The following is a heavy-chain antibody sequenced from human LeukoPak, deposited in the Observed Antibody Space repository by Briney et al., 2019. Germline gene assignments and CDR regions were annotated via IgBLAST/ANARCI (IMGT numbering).Heavy chain of an antibody. CDR2: IYTSGST. CDR3: ARDRGHYYGSGSYSLSGWFDP. CDR1: GGSISSYY. V-gene: IGHV4-4*07. J-gene: IGHJ5*02. D-gene: IGHD3-10*01. Sequence: PSETLSLTCTVSGGSISSYYWSWIRQPAGKGLEWIGRIYTSGSTNYNPSLKSRVTMSVDTSKNQFSLKLSSVTAADTAVYYCARDRGHYYGSGSYSLSGWFDPWGQGTLVTVSS.